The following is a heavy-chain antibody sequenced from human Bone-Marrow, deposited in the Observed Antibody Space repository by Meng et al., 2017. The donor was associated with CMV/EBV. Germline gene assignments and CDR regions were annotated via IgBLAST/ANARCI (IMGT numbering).Heavy chain of an antibody. CDR2: IYYSGSA. Sequence: GSLRLSCTVSGGSVSSGSYYWSWIRQPPGKGLEWIGYIYYSGSANYNPSFKSRVTISVDTSKNQFSLKLSSLTAADTAVYYCATNDFWSGPDPYYGLDVWGQGTMVTVSS. D-gene: IGHD3-3*01. J-gene: IGHJ6*02. CDR3: ATNDFWSGPDPYYGLDV. V-gene: IGHV4-61*01. CDR1: GGSVSSGSYY.